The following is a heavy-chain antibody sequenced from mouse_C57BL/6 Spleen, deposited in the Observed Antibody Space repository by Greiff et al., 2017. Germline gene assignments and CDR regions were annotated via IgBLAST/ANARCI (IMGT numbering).Heavy chain of an antibody. D-gene: IGHD6-5*01. CDR1: GYTFTSYW. J-gene: IGHJ4*01. V-gene: IGHV1-52*01. Sequence: QVQLQQPGAELVRPGSSVKLSCKASGYTFTSYWMHWVKQRPIQGLEWIGNIDPSDSETHYNQKFKDKATLTVDKSSSTAYMQLSCLTSEDSAVYYCARVSYDYYAMDYWGQGTSVTVSS. CDR2: IDPSDSET. CDR3: ARVSYDYYAMDY.